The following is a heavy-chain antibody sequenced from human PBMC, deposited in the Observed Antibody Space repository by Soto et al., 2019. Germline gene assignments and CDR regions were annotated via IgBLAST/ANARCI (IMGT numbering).Heavy chain of an antibody. V-gene: IGHV3-23*01. CDR1: GFTFSDYY. Sequence: GGSLRLSCAASGFTFSDYYMSWVRQAPGKGLEWVSTISGSGDSTYYADSVRGRFTISRDNSKNTLYLQMNSLRAEDTAVYYCAKETLGYCSSGSCRIDYWGQGTLVTVS. D-gene: IGHD2-15*01. CDR3: AKETLGYCSSGSCRIDY. CDR2: ISGSGDST. J-gene: IGHJ4*02.